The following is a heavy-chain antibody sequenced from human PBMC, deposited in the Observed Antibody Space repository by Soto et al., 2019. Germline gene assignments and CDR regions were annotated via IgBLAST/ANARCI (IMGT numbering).Heavy chain of an antibody. V-gene: IGHV5-51*01. J-gene: IGHJ6*02. Sequence: GESLKISCQGFGYSFTNYWIAWVRQMPGKGLEWMGIIYAGDSRTRYSPSFEGQVTISADRSISTAYLQWSSLKASDTAMYYCARHASYYYGLLEGMDVWGQGTTVTVSS. CDR2: IYAGDSRT. D-gene: IGHD3-10*01. CDR1: GYSFTNYW. CDR3: ARHASYYYGLLEGMDV.